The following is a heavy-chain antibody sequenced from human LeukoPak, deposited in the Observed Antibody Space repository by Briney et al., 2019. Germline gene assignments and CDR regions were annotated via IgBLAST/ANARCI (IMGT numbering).Heavy chain of an antibody. V-gene: IGHV4-30-2*01. Sequence: SQTLSLTCAVSGGSISSGGYSWSWIRQPPGKGLEWIGYIYHSGSTYYNPSLKSRVTISVDRSKNQFSLKLSSVTAADTAVYYCARGGTGYCSSTSCSYYYYYGMDVWAKGPRSPSP. CDR1: GGSISSGGYS. D-gene: IGHD2-2*01. CDR2: IYHSGST. CDR3: ARGGTGYCSSTSCSYYYYYGMDV. J-gene: IGHJ6*02.